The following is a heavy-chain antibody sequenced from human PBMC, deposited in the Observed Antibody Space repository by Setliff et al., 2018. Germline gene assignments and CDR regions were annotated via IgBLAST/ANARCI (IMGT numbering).Heavy chain of an antibody. V-gene: IGHV3-7*03. J-gene: IGHJ4*02. Sequence: GGSLRLSCAASGFTFSDHYMTWVRQAPGKGLEWVANIRQDGSDKYYVGSVRGRFTISRDNAKTSLDLQMSSLSDDDTAVYYCARSGPYGMGVGNRGWYYRDYWGQGTLVTVSS. CDR1: GFTFSDHY. D-gene: IGHD6-19*01. CDR3: ARSGPYGMGVGNRGWYYRDY. CDR2: IRQDGSDK.